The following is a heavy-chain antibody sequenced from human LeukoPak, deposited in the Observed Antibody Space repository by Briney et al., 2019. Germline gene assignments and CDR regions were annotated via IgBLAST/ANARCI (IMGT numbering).Heavy chain of an antibody. D-gene: IGHD3-9*01. V-gene: IGHV3-23*01. CDR3: ATTLKKNYDILTGYYTHSYFDY. CDR2: ISTAGYST. Sequence: GALRLSCAASGFTFSSYAMSWVRQAPGKGLEWVSTISTAGYSTYYADSVKGRFTISRDNSKNTLYLQMNSLRAEDTAVYYCATTLKKNYDILTGYYTHSYFDYWGQGTLVTVSS. CDR1: GFTFSSYA. J-gene: IGHJ4*02.